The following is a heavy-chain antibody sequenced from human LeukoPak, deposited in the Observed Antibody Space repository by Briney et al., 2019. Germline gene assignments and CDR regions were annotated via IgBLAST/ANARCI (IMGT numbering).Heavy chain of an antibody. Sequence: GASLRLSCAASGFTFSSYAMSWVRQAPGKGLEWVSAISGSGGSTYYADSVKGRFTISRDNSKNTLYLQMNSLRAEDTAVYYCAKRGDSGSYHYYYYGMDVWGQGTTDTVSS. J-gene: IGHJ6*02. CDR2: ISGSGGST. CDR3: AKRGDSGSYHYYYYGMDV. CDR1: GFTFSSYA. V-gene: IGHV3-23*01. D-gene: IGHD1-26*01.